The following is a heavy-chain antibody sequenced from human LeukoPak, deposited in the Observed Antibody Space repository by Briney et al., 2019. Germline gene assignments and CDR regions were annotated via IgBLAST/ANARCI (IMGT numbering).Heavy chain of an antibody. CDR2: INPNSGAT. V-gene: IGHV1-2*02. Sequence: ASVTVSCKSSGYTFIDYYIHWVRQAPGQGLEWMGWINPNSGATEYAQKFQGRVTMTRDTSISTAYMELSRLRSDDTAVYYCARADDSVEASGHFDYWGQGTLVTVSS. D-gene: IGHD3-22*01. J-gene: IGHJ4*02. CDR3: ARADDSVEASGHFDY. CDR1: GYTFIDYY.